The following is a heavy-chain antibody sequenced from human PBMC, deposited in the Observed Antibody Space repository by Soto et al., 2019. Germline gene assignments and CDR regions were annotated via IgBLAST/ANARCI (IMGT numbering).Heavy chain of an antibody. J-gene: IGHJ4*02. CDR1: GFTFSSYG. CDR2: ISYDGSNK. D-gene: IGHD3-22*01. Sequence: GGSLRLSCAASGFTFSSYGMHWVRQAPGKGLEWVAVISYDGSNKYYADSVKGRFTISRDNSKNTLYLQMNSLRAEDTAVYYCAKDGSYYYDSSGYYLDYWGQGTLVTVSS. V-gene: IGHV3-30*18. CDR3: AKDGSYYYDSSGYYLDY.